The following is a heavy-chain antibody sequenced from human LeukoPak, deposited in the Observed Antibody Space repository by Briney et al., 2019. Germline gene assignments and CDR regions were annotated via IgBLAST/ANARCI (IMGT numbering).Heavy chain of an antibody. CDR3: ARASSSLDY. V-gene: IGHV4-59*01. D-gene: IGHD6-13*01. J-gene: IGHJ4*02. Sequence: PSETLSLTCTVSGGSMSSKYWSWIRQPPGKGLEWIGYIYYSRSTNYNPSLKSRVTFSVDTSKNQFSLKLSSVTAADTAVYYCARASSSLDYWGQGTLVTVSS. CDR1: GGSMSSKY. CDR2: IYYSRST.